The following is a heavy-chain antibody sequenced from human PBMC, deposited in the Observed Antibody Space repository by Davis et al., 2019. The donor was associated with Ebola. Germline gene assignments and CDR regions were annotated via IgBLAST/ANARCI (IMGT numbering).Heavy chain of an antibody. V-gene: IGHV6-1*01. J-gene: IGHJ6*02. CDR2: TYYRSKWYY. Sequence: SETLSLTCAISGDSVSTKSAAWNWIRRSPSRGLEWLGRTYYRSKWYYDYALSLEGRITINPDTSKNQFSLKLSSVTAADTAVYYCARGNYGDYIVLYYYNMDVWGQGTTVTVSS. CDR1: GDSVSTKSAA. CDR3: ARGNYGDYIVLYYYNMDV. D-gene: IGHD4-17*01.